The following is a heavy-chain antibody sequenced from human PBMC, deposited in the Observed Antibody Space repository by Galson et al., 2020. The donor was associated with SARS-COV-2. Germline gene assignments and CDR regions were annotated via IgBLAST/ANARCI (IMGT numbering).Heavy chain of an antibody. CDR1: GFTFSGYW. D-gene: IGHD2-21*01. Sequence: GESLKISCAASGFTFSGYWMSWVRQAPGKGLVWVSRTESDGSSPRYADSVKGRFITSRDNAKSTLYLQMNSLRVEDTAVYYCARIVGGDLRLDVWGKGTTVTGSS. CDR2: TESDGSSP. CDR3: ARIVGGDLRLDV. J-gene: IGHJ6*04. V-gene: IGHV3-74*01.